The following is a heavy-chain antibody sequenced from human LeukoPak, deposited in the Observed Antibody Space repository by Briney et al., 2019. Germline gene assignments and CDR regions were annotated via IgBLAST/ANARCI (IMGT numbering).Heavy chain of an antibody. D-gene: IGHD5-24*01. CDR2: ISWESGSI. CDR3: AKDAIKYGFNYVFDY. V-gene: IGHV3-9*01. J-gene: IGHJ4*02. CDR1: GFTFDDYA. Sequence: GGSLRLSCAASGFTFDDYAMHWVRQVPGKGLEWVSVISWESGSIGYADSVKGRFTVSRDNAKNSLYLQMNSLRAEDTAFYYCAKDAIKYGFNYVFDYWGQGTLVTASS.